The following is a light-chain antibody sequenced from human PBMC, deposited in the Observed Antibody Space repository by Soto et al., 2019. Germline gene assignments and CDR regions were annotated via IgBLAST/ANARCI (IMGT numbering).Light chain of an antibody. Sequence: QSALTQPASVSGSPGQSITISCTGTSSDIGTYNLVSWYQHYPGKAPKLMIYEGIKRPSGVSNRFSGSKSGTSASLAISGLRSDDEADYFCATWDDSLNGFYVFGTGTKLTVL. J-gene: IGLJ1*01. CDR3: ATWDDSLNGFYV. CDR2: EGI. CDR1: SSDIGTYNL. V-gene: IGLV2-14*02.